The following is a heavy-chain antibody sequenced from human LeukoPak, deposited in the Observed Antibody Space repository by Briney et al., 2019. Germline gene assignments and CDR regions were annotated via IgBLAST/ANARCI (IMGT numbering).Heavy chain of an antibody. J-gene: IGHJ4*03. V-gene: IGHV3-33*01. D-gene: IGHD6-13*01. Sequence: PGGSLRLSCAASGFTFSSYGMHWVRQAPGKGLEWVAVIWYDGSNKYYADSVKGRFTISRDNSKNTLYLQMNSLRAEDTAVYYCARSVQLVSVYFDYWGKGTTVTVSS. CDR1: GFTFSSYG. CDR3: ARSVQLVSVYFDY. CDR2: IWYDGSNK.